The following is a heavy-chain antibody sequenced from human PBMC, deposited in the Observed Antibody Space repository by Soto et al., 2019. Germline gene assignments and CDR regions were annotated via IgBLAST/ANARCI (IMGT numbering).Heavy chain of an antibody. D-gene: IGHD1-20*01. CDR3: ARAGNWNDAPQPFDY. Sequence: GGSLRLSCAASGFTFSSYSMNWVRQAPGKGLEWVSSISSSSSYIYYADSVKGRFTISRDNAKNSLYLQMNSLRAEDTAVYYCARAGNWNDAPQPFDYWGQGTLVTVSS. J-gene: IGHJ4*02. CDR2: ISSSSSYI. V-gene: IGHV3-21*01. CDR1: GFTFSSYS.